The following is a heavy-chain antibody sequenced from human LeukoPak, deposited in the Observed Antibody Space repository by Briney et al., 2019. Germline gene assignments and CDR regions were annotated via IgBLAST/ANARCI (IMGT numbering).Heavy chain of an antibody. Sequence: EASVKVSCKASGGTFTSYAISWVRQAPGQGLEWMGGIIPIFGTANYAQKFQGRVTIPADESTSTAYMELSSLRSEDTAVYYCARVWGSSGWYSIDYWGQGTLVTVSS. J-gene: IGHJ4*02. CDR3: ARVWGSSGWYSIDY. CDR2: IIPIFGTA. V-gene: IGHV1-69*13. CDR1: GGTFTSYA. D-gene: IGHD6-19*01.